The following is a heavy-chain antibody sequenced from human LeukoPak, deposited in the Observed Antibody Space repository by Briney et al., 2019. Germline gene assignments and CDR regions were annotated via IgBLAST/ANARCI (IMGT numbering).Heavy chain of an antibody. J-gene: IGHJ5*01. CDR3: VRDGIGGSTTLDS. CDR2: VRYDGSKT. CDR1: GFSFGGYG. V-gene: IGHV3-30*02. Sequence: PGGSLMLSCAASGFSFGGYGMHWVRQTPGKGLDWVSFVRYDGSKTYYGDSVKGRFTISRDNSNNTVYLQMNRLRPDDTAVYYCVRDGIGGSTTLDSWGQGTLVTVSS. D-gene: IGHD3-16*01.